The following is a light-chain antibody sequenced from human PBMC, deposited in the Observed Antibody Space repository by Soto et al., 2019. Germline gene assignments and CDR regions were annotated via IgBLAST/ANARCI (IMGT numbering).Light chain of an antibody. CDR3: QKYNSAPPWT. V-gene: IGKV1-27*01. CDR1: QSISNY. J-gene: IGKJ1*01. Sequence: DIEMTQSPASLSASVGDRVTISCRASQSISNYLAWYQQKPGKVPKLLIYAASTLQSGVPSRFSGSGSGTEFTLTISSLQPEDVALYYCQKYNSAPPWTFGLGAKVEIK. CDR2: AAS.